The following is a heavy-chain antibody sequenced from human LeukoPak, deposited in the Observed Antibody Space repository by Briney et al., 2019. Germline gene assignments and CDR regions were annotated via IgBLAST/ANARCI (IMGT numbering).Heavy chain of an antibody. CDR3: AMSGYSEHFSRGGRLLVRNAFDI. V-gene: IGHV4-59*01. J-gene: IGHJ3*02. CDR2: IYYSGST. CDR1: GDSISSYY. D-gene: IGHD2-15*01. Sequence: SETLSLTCTVSGDSISSYYWSWIRQPPGKGLEWIWYIYYSGSTNYNPSLMSRVTISVDRSTNQFSLKLTSVTAADTAVYFCAMSGYSEHFSRGGRLLVRNAFDIWGLGTVVTVSS.